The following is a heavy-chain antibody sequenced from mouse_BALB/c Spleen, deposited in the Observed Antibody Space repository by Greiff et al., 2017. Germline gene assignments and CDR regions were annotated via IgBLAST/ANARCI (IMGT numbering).Heavy chain of an antibody. V-gene: IGHV8-12*01. CDR1: GFSLSTSGMG. J-gene: IGHJ2*01. CDR2: IYWDDDK. D-gene: IGHD1-1*01. CDR3: ARGLLHYFDY. Sequence: QVTLKESGPGILQPSQTLSLTCSFSGFSLSTSGMGVSWIRQPSGKGLEWLAHIYWDDDKRYNPSLKSRLTISKDTSSNQVFLKITSVDTADTATYYCARGLLHYFDYWGQGTTLTVSS.